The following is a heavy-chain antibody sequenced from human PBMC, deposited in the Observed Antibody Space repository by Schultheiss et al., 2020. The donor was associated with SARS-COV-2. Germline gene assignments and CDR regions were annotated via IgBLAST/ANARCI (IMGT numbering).Heavy chain of an antibody. Sequence: GGSLRLSCAASGFSFSTSWMHWVRQAPGKGLEWVSSISSSSSYIYYADSVKGRFTISRDNSKNTLYLQMNSLKTEDTAVYYCTRQGIVATIWGQGTLVTVSS. J-gene: IGHJ4*02. CDR2: ISSSSSYI. CDR1: GFSFSTSW. V-gene: IGHV3-21*04. CDR3: TRQGIVATI. D-gene: IGHD5-12*01.